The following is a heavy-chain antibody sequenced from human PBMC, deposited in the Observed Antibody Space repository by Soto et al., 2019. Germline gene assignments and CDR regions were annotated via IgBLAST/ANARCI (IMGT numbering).Heavy chain of an antibody. V-gene: IGHV1-69*04. CDR2: VNPILSMS. Sequence: QVQLVQSGAEVKRPGSSVKVSCKASGDTFNFSSINWVRQAPGLGLEWMGRVNPILSMSNYAQRFQGRVTMTADKSTSTAYMELSGLRSEDTAIYYCATSYGSGYRAFDFWGQGALVTVSS. D-gene: IGHD3-10*01. CDR1: GDTFNFSS. J-gene: IGHJ4*02. CDR3: ATSYGSGYRAFDF.